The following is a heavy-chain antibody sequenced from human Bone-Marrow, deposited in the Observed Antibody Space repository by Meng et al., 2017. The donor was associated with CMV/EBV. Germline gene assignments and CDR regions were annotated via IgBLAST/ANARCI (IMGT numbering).Heavy chain of an antibody. J-gene: IGHJ6*02. CDR2: IIPIFGTA. Sequence: SVKIFCKASGGTFISYAISWVRQAPGQGLEWRGGIIPIFGTANYAQKFQGRVTITTDESTSTAYMELSSLRSEDTAVYYCARVTVAGTFWPNYYGMDVWGQGTTVTVSS. D-gene: IGHD6-19*01. CDR3: ARVTVAGTFWPNYYGMDV. CDR1: GGTFISYA. V-gene: IGHV1-69*05.